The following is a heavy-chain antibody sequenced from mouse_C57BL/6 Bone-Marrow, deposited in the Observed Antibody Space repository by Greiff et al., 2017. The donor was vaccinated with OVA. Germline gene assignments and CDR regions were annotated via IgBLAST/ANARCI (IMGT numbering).Heavy chain of an antibody. CDR1: GYAFTNYL. CDR2: INPGSGGT. D-gene: IGHD2-4*01. V-gene: IGHV1-54*01. J-gene: IGHJ1*03. CDR3: ARFYDYDVHWYFDV. Sequence: VQLQQSGAELVRPGPSVKVSCKASGYAFTNYLIEWVKQRPGQGLEWIGVINPGSGGTNYNEKFKGKATLTADKSSSTAYMQLSSLTSEDSAVYFCARFYDYDVHWYFDVWGTGTTVTVSS.